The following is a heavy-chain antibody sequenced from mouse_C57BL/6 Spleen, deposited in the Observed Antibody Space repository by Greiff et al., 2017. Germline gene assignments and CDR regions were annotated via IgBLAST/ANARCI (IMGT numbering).Heavy chain of an antibody. Sequence: QVQLQQPGAELVKPGASVKLSCKASGYTFTSYWMHWVKQRPGQGLEWIGMIHPNSGSTNYNEKFKSKATLTVDKSSSIAYMQLSSLTSEDSAVYCCARSERPYYFDYWGQGTTLTVSS. CDR3: ARSERPYYFDY. CDR1: GYTFTSYW. V-gene: IGHV1-64*01. J-gene: IGHJ2*01. D-gene: IGHD1-2*01. CDR2: IHPNSGST.